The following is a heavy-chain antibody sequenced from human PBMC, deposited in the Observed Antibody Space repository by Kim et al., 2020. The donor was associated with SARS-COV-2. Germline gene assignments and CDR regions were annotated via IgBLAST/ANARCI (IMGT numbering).Heavy chain of an antibody. CDR1: GGSITTDY. Sequence: SETLSLTCTVSGGSITTDYWSWIRQPPGKGLEWIAYIYSSGTTSYNPSLNSRVTASLDTSKSQLFLKLTAVTAADAAIYYCAGPYPYSSCGQGTLVTVSS. V-gene: IGHV4-59*01. CDR2: IYSSGTT. CDR3: AGPYPYSS. D-gene: IGHD1-26*01. J-gene: IGHJ5*02.